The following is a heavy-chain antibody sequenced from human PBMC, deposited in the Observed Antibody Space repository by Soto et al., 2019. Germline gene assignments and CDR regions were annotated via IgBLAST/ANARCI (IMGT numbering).Heavy chain of an antibody. CDR3: ARVYCSGGSCYGIDY. V-gene: IGHV1-46*01. J-gene: IGHJ4*02. CDR2: INPSGGST. Sequence: QVQLVQSGAEVKKPGASVKVSCKASGYTFTTYYMHWVRQAPGQGLEWMGIINPSGGSTSYAQKYRGTVTMTRDTATSTGYMELSSLRSDDTAVYYCARVYCSGGSCYGIDYWGQGTLVTVSS. CDR1: GYTFTTYY. D-gene: IGHD2-15*01.